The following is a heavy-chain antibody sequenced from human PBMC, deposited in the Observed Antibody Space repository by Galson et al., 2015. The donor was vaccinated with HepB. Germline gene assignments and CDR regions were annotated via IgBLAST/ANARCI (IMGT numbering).Heavy chain of an antibody. D-gene: IGHD5-18*01. CDR1: GYSFNTYW. Sequence: SGAEVKKPGESLKISCKGSGYSFNTYWIGWVRQMPGKGLEWMGIIHPADSDTKYSPSFQGQVTISADKSISTAYLQWSSLKASDTAMYFCARHPTSYAYEGDPFFFDSIDVWGQGTTVTVSS. CDR2: IHPADSDT. J-gene: IGHJ6*02. V-gene: IGHV5-51*01. CDR3: ARHPTSYAYEGDPFFFDSIDV.